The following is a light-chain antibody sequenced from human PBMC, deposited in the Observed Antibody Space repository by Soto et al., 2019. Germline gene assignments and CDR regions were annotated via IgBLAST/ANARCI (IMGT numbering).Light chain of an antibody. CDR2: GVS. V-gene: IGKV3-20*01. CDR3: QQYVTSTT. CDR1: QSVSGGY. Sequence: EIVLTQSPGTLSLSPGERATLSCRASQSVSGGYFAWYQQKPGQAPRLLIYGVSNRATGIPERFSGSGSGTDFTLTISRLEPEDFAVYYCQQYVTSTTFGQGTRLEIK. J-gene: IGKJ5*01.